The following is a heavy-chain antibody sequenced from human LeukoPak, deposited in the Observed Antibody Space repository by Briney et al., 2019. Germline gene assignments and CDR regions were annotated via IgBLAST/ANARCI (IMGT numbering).Heavy chain of an antibody. J-gene: IGHJ6*02. CDR1: GFTFSSYE. CDR3: ARLITPAYLYYYYYYGMDV. CDR2: ISSSVSTI. V-gene: IGHV3-48*03. D-gene: IGHD3-22*01. Sequence: PGGSLRLSCAASGFTFSSYEMNWVRQAPGKGLEWVSYISSSVSTIYYADSVKGRFTISRDNAKNSLYLQMNSLRAEDTAVYYCARLITPAYLYYYYYYGMDVWGQGTTVTVSS.